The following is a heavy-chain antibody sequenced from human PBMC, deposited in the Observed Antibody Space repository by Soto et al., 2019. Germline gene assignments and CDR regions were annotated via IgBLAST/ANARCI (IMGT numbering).Heavy chain of an antibody. CDR2: IIPIFGTA. Sequence: ASVKVSCKASGGTFSSYAISWVRQAPGQGLEWMGGIIPIFGTANYAQKFQGRVTITADESTSTAYMELSSLRSEDTAAYYCAVRKRGVDIVVVPAAGYYYYYGMDVWGQGTTVTVSS. V-gene: IGHV1-69*13. CDR1: GGTFSSYA. CDR3: AVRKRGVDIVVVPAAGYYYYYGMDV. D-gene: IGHD2-2*01. J-gene: IGHJ6*02.